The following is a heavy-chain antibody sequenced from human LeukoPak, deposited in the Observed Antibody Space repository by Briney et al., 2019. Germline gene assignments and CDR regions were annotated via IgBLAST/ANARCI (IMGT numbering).Heavy chain of an antibody. CDR3: ARGQRRYCSGGSCYPLGY. J-gene: IGHJ4*02. CDR2: IYYSGST. D-gene: IGHD2-15*01. Sequence: PSETLSLTCTVSGGSVRSGTYYWSWIRQPPGKGLEWIGYIYYSGSTNYNPSLKSRVTISVDTSKNQFSLKLSSVTAADTAVYYCARGQRRYCSGGSCYPLGYWGQGTLVTVSS. V-gene: IGHV4-61*01. CDR1: GGSVRSGTYY.